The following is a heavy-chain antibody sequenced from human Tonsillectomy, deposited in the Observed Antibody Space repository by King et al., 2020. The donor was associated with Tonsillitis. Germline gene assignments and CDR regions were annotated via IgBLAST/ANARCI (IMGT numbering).Heavy chain of an antibody. D-gene: IGHD3-10*01. CDR2: INHSGST. J-gene: IGHJ5*02. V-gene: IGHV4-34*01. Sequence: VQLQQWGAGLLKPSETLSLTCAVYGGSFSGYYWTWLRQPPGKGLEWIGEINHSGSTNYNPSLKSRVTISVDTSKNQFSLKLSSVTAADTAEYYGARGGESYYGSGSYSPANWFDPWGQGTLVTVSS. CDR1: GGSFSGYY. CDR3: ARGGESYYGSGSYSPANWFDP.